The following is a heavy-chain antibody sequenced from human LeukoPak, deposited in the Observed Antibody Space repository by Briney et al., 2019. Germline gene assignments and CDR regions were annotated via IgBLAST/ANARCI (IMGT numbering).Heavy chain of an antibody. D-gene: IGHD6-19*01. V-gene: IGHV4-4*08. CDR1: VGSINSHY. CDR3: VRRDTGWNYFDY. CDR2: IYSTGKN. Sequence: PAETLSLTCAVSVGSINSHYWGWIRQPPGKGLQWIGDIYSTGKNNYNPSLKSRVTISLDTSKSHLSLNLTSVLAADTAIYYCVRRDTGWNYFDYWGQGILVTVSS. J-gene: IGHJ4*02.